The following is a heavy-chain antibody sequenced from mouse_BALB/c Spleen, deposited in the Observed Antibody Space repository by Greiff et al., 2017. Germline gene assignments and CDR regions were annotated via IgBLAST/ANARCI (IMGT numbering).Heavy chain of an antibody. CDR3: ARSPLNWNDPFAY. CDR2: INPGSGGT. J-gene: IGHJ3*01. Sequence: VQGVESGAELVRPGTSVKVSCKASGYAFTNYLIEWVKQRPGQGLEWIGVINPGSGGTNYNEKFKGKATLTADKSSSTAYMQLSSLTSDDSAVYFCARSPLNWNDPFAYWGQGTLVTVSA. D-gene: IGHD4-1*02. CDR1: GYAFTNYL. V-gene: IGHV1-54*03.